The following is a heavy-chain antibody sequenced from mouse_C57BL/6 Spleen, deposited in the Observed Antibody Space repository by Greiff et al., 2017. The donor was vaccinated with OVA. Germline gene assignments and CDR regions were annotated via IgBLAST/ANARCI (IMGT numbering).Heavy chain of an antibody. CDR3: ARSYYGSSPDWFAY. V-gene: IGHV1-53*01. Sequence: QVQLKQSGTELVKPGASVKLSCKASGYTFTSYWMHWVKQRPGQGLEWIGNINPSNGGTNYNEKFKSKATLTVDKSSSTAYMQLSSLTSEDSAVYYCARSYYGSSPDWFAYWGQGTLVTVSA. CDR1: GYTFTSYW. CDR2: INPSNGGT. J-gene: IGHJ3*01. D-gene: IGHD1-1*01.